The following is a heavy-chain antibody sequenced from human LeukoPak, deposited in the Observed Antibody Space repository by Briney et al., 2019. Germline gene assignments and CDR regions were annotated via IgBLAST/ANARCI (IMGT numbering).Heavy chain of an antibody. J-gene: IGHJ2*01. Sequence: PGSSLRLSCAASGFTFSSYAMHWVRQAPGKGLDLEWVTVLSYDANEYYADSVKGRFTISRDNSKNTLYLQMNSLRAEDTAVYYCARDSPANPYGDPGVYWYFDLWGRGTLVTVSS. CDR3: ARDSPANPYGDPGVYWYFDL. CDR1: GFTFSSYA. V-gene: IGHV3-30-3*01. CDR2: LSYDANE. D-gene: IGHD4-17*01.